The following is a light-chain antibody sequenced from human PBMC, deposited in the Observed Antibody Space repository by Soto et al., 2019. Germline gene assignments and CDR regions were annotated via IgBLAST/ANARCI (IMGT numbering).Light chain of an antibody. V-gene: IGKV3-15*01. Sequence: EIVMTQSPATLSVSPGERATLSCRASQSVSSNLAWYQQQPGQAPRLLIYGASTRTAGITARFSGSGSGTEVFLTISSRQAEDVAVVYCWQYNNWPLWTFGQGTKVEIK. CDR3: WQYNNWPLWT. CDR1: QSVSSN. J-gene: IGKJ1*01. CDR2: GAS.